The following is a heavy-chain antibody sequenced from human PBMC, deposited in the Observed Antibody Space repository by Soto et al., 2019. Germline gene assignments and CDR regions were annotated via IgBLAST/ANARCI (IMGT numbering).Heavy chain of an antibody. V-gene: IGHV3-23*01. CDR2: ISGSGGST. Sequence: GGSLRLSCAASGFTFSSYAMSWVRQAPGKGLEWVSAISGSGGSTYYADSVKGRFTISRDNSKNTLYLQMNSLRAEDTAVYYCAKDRSRLAYYYYGMDVWGRGTTVTVSS. CDR3: AKDRSRLAYYYYGMDV. D-gene: IGHD1-26*01. CDR1: GFTFSSYA. J-gene: IGHJ6*02.